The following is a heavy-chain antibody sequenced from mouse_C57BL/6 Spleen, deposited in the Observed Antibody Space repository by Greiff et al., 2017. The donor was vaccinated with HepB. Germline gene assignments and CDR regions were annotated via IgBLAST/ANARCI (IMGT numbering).Heavy chain of an antibody. Sequence: QVQLQQSGAELVKPGASVKLSCKASGYTFTSYWMQWVKQRPGQGLEWIGEIDPSDSYTNYNQKFKGKATLTVDTSSSTAYMQLSSLTSEDSAVYYCAPYYYGSSPRFAYWGQGTLVTVSA. D-gene: IGHD1-1*01. J-gene: IGHJ3*01. CDR3: APYYYGSSPRFAY. CDR1: GYTFTSYW. V-gene: IGHV1-50*01. CDR2: IDPSDSYT.